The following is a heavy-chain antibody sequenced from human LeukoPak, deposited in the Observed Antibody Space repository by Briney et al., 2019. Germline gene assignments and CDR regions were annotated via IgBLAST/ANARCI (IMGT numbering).Heavy chain of an antibody. CDR1: GFTFSSYW. CDR2: IKQDGSEK. J-gene: IGHJ6*03. CDR3: ARDEGTYYDFYYYYMDV. D-gene: IGHD3-3*01. V-gene: IGHV3-7*01. Sequence: GGSLRLSCAASGFTFSSYWMSWVRQAPGKGLEWVANIKQDGSEKYYVDSVKGRFTISGDNAKNSLYLQMNSLRAEDTAVYYCARDEGTYYDFYYYYMDVWGKGTTVTVSS.